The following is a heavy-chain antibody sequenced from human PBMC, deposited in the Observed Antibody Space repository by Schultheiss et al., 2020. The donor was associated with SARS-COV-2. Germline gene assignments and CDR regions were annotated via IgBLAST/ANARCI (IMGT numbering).Heavy chain of an antibody. V-gene: IGHV4-34*01. CDR2: INHSGST. CDR3: ARGYRIAAAGTGGSYYYYYGMDV. J-gene: IGHJ6*02. Sequence: GSLRLSCAVYGGSFSGYYWSWIRQPPGKGLEWIGEINHSGSTNYNPSLKSRVTISVDTSKNQFSLKLSSVTAADTAVYYCARGYRIAAAGTGGSYYYYYGMDVWGQGTTVTVSS. D-gene: IGHD6-13*01. CDR1: GGSFSGYY.